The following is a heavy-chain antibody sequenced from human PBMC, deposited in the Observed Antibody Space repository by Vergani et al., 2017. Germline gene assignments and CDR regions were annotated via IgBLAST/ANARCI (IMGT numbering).Heavy chain of an antibody. D-gene: IGHD3-3*01. V-gene: IGHV5-51*03. J-gene: IGHJ5*02. CDR3: AKTHDFSSLYSSYNWFGP. CDR1: GYSITNYW. CDR2: IYAGDSDV. Sequence: EVQLVQSGAEVKKPVESLNISCQGSGYSITNYWIAWVRQRPGKGLEWMGIIYAGDSDVRYSPSFQGQVTMSVDKSLSTAHLQWSSLKASDTATYYCAKTHDFSSLYSSYNWFGPWGQGTQVTGSS.